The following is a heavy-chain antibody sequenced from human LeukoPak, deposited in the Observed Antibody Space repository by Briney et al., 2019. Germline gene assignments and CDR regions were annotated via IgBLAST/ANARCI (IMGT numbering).Heavy chain of an antibody. D-gene: IGHD2-21*02. CDR3: TRTPSTVSTRIRFDY. J-gene: IGHJ4*02. CDR1: GFTFSSYS. Sequence: GGSLRLSCAASGFTFSSYSMTWVRQAPGKGLEWVSSISSSSSYIYYGDSVKGRFTISRDNARKSLYLQMNSLRAEDTAVYYCTRTPSTVSTRIRFDYWGQGTLLSVSS. V-gene: IGHV3-21*01. CDR2: ISSSSSYI.